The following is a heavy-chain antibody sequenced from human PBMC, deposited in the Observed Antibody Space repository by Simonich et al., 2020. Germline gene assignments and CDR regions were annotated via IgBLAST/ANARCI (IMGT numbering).Heavy chain of an antibody. CDR1: GYTFTSYG. CDR2: INHYNGNT. D-gene: IGHD1-1*01. Sequence: QVQLVQSGAEVKKPGASVKVSCKASGYTFTSYGISWVRQAPGQGLECMGWINHYNGNTNYARKLQGRVTMTTDTSTSTADMELRSLRSDDTAVYYCARSTTGTTAFDIWGQGTMVTVSS. J-gene: IGHJ3*02. V-gene: IGHV1-18*01. CDR3: ARSTTGTTAFDI.